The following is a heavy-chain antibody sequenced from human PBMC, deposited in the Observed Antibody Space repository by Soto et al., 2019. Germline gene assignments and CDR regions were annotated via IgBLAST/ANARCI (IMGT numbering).Heavy chain of an antibody. V-gene: IGHV1-58*01. D-gene: IGHD3-22*01. CDR1: GFTFTSSA. J-gene: IGHJ3*02. CDR2: IVVGSGNT. Sequence: GASVKVSCKASGFTFTSSAVQRVRQARGQRLEWIGWIVVGSGNTNYAQKFQERVTITRDMSTSTAYMELSSLRSEDTAVYYCAAGILNYYDSSGYYPYDAFDIWGQGTMVTVSS. CDR3: AAGILNYYDSSGYYPYDAFDI.